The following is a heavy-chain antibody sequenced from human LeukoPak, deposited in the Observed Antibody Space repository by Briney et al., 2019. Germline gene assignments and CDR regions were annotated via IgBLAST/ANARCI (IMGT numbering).Heavy chain of an antibody. CDR3: ARVPGSTSHCPGCNDY. V-gene: IGHV3-7*01. CDR2: IKQDGSEK. CDR1: GFTFSSYW. J-gene: IGHJ4*02. D-gene: IGHD2-2*01. Sequence: GGSLRLSCAASGFTFSSYWMSWVRQAPGKGLEWVANIKQDGSEKYYVDSVKGRFTISRDNAKNSLYLQMNNLRAEDTAVYYCARVPGSTSHCPGCNDYWGQGTLVTVSS.